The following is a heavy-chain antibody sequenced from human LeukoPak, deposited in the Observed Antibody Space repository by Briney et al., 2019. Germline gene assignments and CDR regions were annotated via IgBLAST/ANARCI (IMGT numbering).Heavy chain of an antibody. J-gene: IGHJ5*02. D-gene: IGHD3-10*01. CDR1: GGTFSSYA. CDR3: AREPSGSYGRPFCDP. V-gene: IGHV1-69*13. Sequence: SVKVSCKASGGTFSSYAISWVRQAPGQGLEWMGGIIPIFGTANYAQKFQGSVTITADESTGTTYMELSSLRSQDTAVYYCAREPSGSYGRPFCDPWGQGTLVAVSS. CDR2: IIPIFGTA.